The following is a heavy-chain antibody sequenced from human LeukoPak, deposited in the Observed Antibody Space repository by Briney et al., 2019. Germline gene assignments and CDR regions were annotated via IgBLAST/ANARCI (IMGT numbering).Heavy chain of an antibody. CDR1: GGSISSYY. CDR2: IYYSGST. D-gene: IGHD2-2*01. V-gene: IGHV4-59*01. CDR3: ARESIVVVPAAIRQYYYYGMDV. Sequence: SETLSLTCTVSGGSISSYYWSWIRQPPGKGLEWIGYIYYSGSTNYNPSLKSRVTISVDTSKNQFSLKLSSVTAADTAVYYCARESIVVVPAAIRQYYYYGMDVWGQGTTVTVSS. J-gene: IGHJ6*02.